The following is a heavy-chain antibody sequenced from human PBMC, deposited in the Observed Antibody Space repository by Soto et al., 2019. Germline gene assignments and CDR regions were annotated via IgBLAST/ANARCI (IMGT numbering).Heavy chain of an antibody. CDR2: VSYDGSNK. CDR1: GFTFSSYG. V-gene: IGHV3-30*18. D-gene: IGHD3-16*02. CDR3: AKALGELSPESYGY. Sequence: QVQLVESGGGVVQPGRSLRLSCAASGFTFSSYGMHWVRQAPGKGLEWVAIVSYDGSNKYYTDSVKGRFTISRDNSRNTLYLQMNSLRADDTAVYYCAKALGELSPESYGYWGQGTLVTVSS. J-gene: IGHJ4*02.